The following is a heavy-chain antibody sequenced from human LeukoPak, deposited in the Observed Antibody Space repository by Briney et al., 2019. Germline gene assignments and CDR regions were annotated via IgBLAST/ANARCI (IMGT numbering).Heavy chain of an antibody. J-gene: IGHJ6*04. V-gene: IGHV3-48*04. Sequence: GGSLRLPCAVSGFTFSSYSMNWVRQAPGKGLEWVSYISSSSSTIYYADSVKGRFTISGDNAKNSLYLQMNSLRAEDTAVYYCAELGITMIGGVWGKGTTVTISS. D-gene: IGHD3-10*02. CDR1: GFTFSSYS. CDR2: ISSSSSTI. CDR3: AELGITMIGGV.